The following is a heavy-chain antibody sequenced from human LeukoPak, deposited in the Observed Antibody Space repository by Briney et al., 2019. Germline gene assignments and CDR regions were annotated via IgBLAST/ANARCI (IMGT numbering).Heavy chain of an antibody. V-gene: IGHV4-34*01. CDR1: GGSFSGYY. D-gene: IGHD4-17*01. CDR2: INHSGST. CDR3: AREGGLYGDYVQPVDY. J-gene: IGHJ4*02. Sequence: PSETLSLTCAVYGGSFSGYYWSWIRQPPGKGLEWIGEINHSGSTNYNPSLKSRVTISVDTSKNQSSLKLSSVTAADTAVYYCAREGGLYGDYVQPVDYWGQGTLVTVSS.